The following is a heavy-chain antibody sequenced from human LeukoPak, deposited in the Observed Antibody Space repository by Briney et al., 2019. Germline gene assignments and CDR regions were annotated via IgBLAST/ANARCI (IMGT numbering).Heavy chain of an antibody. Sequence: SETLSLTCTVSGGSISSSSYYWGWIRQPPGKGLEWIGSIYYSGSTYYNPSLESRVTISVDTSKNQFSLKLSSVTAADTAVYYCARQFANYVSNWFDPWGQGTLVTVSS. CDR1: GGSISSSSYY. D-gene: IGHD4/OR15-4a*01. V-gene: IGHV4-39*01. J-gene: IGHJ5*02. CDR3: ARQFANYVSNWFDP. CDR2: IYYSGST.